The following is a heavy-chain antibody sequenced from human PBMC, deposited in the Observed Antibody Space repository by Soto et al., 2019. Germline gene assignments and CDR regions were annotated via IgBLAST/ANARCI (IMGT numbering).Heavy chain of an antibody. Sequence: EVQLVESGGDVVQPGGSLRLSCAVSGLTFSSYWMHWVRQAPGKGLEWVSRIESDGSRTNYADSVKGRFTISRDNAKNTLYWQMNSLRADDAAVYYCVRCLDWDKWGQGTLFIVSS. CDR3: VRCLDWDK. CDR2: IESDGSRT. J-gene: IGHJ4*02. CDR1: GLTFSSYW. V-gene: IGHV3-74*01. D-gene: IGHD1-26*01.